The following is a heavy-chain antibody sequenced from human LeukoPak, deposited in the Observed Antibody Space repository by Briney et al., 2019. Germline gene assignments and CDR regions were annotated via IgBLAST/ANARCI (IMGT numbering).Heavy chain of an antibody. J-gene: IGHJ4*02. V-gene: IGHV3-23*01. D-gene: IGHD6-19*01. CDR2: ISGSGGST. Sequence: GGSLRLSCAASGFTFSSYAVSWVRQAPGKGLEWVSAISGSGGSTYYADSVKGRFTISRDNSKNTLYLQMNSLRAEDTAVYYCAKPLYSSGWYVVDYWGQGTLVTVSS. CDR3: AKPLYSSGWYVVDY. CDR1: GFTFSSYA.